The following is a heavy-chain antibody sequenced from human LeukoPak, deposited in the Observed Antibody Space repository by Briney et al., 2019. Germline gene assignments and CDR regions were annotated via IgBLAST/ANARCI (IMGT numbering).Heavy chain of an antibody. V-gene: IGHV4-59*01. CDR1: GGSISSYY. Sequence: SETLSLTCTVSGGSISSYYWSWIRQPPGKGLEWIGYIYYSGSTNYNPSLKSRVTISVDTSKNQFSLKLSSVTAADTAVYYCARADALGYSSSLSDAFDIWGQGTMVTVSS. J-gene: IGHJ3*02. CDR3: ARADALGYSSSLSDAFDI. CDR2: IYYSGST. D-gene: IGHD6-13*01.